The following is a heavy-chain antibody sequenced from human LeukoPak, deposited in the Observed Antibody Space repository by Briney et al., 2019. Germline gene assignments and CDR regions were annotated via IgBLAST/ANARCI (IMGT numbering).Heavy chain of an antibody. CDR2: VYYTGST. Sequence: SETLSLTCTVSGVSISNSYWSWIRQPPGKGLEWIGYVYYTGSTNYNPSLKSRVIISVDTSENQFSLKLSSVTAADTAVYYCARHDSSGYTSFYYWGQGTLVTVSS. V-gene: IGHV4-59*01. J-gene: IGHJ4*02. CDR3: ARHDSSGYTSFYY. D-gene: IGHD3-22*01. CDR1: GVSISNSY.